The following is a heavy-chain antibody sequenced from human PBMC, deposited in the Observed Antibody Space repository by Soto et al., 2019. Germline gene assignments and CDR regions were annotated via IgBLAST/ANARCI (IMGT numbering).Heavy chain of an antibody. Sequence: QLQLQESGPGLVKPSETLSLTCTVSGGSISSSYYWGWIRQPPGQGLEWIGSIYYSGSTYYNPSLTTRATISVDTSRIQYTLKLSSVTAADTAVYYCATVWFGESQHWGQGTLVTVSS. CDR3: ATVWFGESQH. V-gene: IGHV4-39*01. J-gene: IGHJ1*01. D-gene: IGHD3-10*01. CDR2: IYYSGST. CDR1: GGSISSSYY.